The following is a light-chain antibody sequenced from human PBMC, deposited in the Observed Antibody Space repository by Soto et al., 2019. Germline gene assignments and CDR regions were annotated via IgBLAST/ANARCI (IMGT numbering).Light chain of an antibody. CDR2: GAS. CDR3: QQYGSSPSWT. J-gene: IGKJ1*01. Sequence: EIVLTQSPGTLSLSPGERATLSCRASQSVSSSYLAWYQQKPDQAPRLLIYGASSMATGIPDRFSGSGSGTDFTLTISRLEPEDFAVYYCQQYGSSPSWTFGQGTKVEIK. V-gene: IGKV3-20*01. CDR1: QSVSSSY.